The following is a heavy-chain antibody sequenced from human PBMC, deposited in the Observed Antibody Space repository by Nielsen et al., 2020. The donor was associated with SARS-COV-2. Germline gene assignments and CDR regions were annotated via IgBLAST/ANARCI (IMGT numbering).Heavy chain of an antibody. D-gene: IGHD2/OR15-2a*01. CDR2: ISGSGSYTHYT. CDR3: ARDHNPPTF. J-gene: IGHJ4*02. V-gene: IGHV3-11*05. Sequence: GGSLRLSCAASGFTFSDYYMSWIRQAPGRGLEWVSYISGSGSYTHYTDYADSVRGRFSISRDNAGNSLFLQLNSLTEDDTAVYFCARDHNPPTFWGQGTLVTVSS. CDR1: GFTFSDYY.